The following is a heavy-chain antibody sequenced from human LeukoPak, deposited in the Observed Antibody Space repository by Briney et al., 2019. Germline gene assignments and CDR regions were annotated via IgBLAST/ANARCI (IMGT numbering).Heavy chain of an antibody. Sequence: GGSLRLSCAASGFTFSSYSMNWVRQAPGKGLEWVSYISSSSSTIYYADSVKGRFTISRDNAKNSLYLQMNSLRAEDTAVYYCARDQGLAAAGKKFDYWGQGTLVTVSP. V-gene: IGHV3-48*01. D-gene: IGHD6-13*01. CDR3: ARDQGLAAAGKKFDY. J-gene: IGHJ4*02. CDR2: ISSSSSTI. CDR1: GFTFSSYS.